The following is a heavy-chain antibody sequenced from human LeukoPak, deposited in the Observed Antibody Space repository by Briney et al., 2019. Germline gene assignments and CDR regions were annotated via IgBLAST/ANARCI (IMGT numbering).Heavy chain of an antibody. Sequence: RSETLSLTCAVYGGSFSGYYWSWIRQPPGRGGEWIGEINHSGSTHYNPSLKGRVTISVDTSKNHFSLKLSSVTAAGTAVYYCARASPYVIEIVWYFDLWGRGTLVTVSS. CDR3: ARASPYVIEIVWYFDL. D-gene: IGHD3-16*02. CDR2: INHSGST. CDR1: GGSFSGYY. V-gene: IGHV4-34*01. J-gene: IGHJ2*01.